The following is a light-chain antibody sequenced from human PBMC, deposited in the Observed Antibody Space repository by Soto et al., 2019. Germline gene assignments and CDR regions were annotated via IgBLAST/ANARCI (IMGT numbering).Light chain of an antibody. V-gene: IGKV2-30*02. CDR2: RVS. Sequence: DVALPQSPLSLPVTLRQPASISCMSNQSLVHDNGSTYLNWFQQRPGQSPRRLIYRVSHRDSGVPDRFSGSGSGTDFTLRISRVEAEDVGVYYCMQSTHWPWTFGQGTKVDIK. CDR3: MQSTHWPWT. J-gene: IGKJ1*01. CDR1: QSLVHDNGSTY.